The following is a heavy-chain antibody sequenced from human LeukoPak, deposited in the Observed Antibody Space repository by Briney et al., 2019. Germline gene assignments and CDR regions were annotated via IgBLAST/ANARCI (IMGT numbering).Heavy chain of an antibody. CDR3: ARGRTPSGY. J-gene: IGHJ4*02. Sequence: SQTLSPTCTVSGCSISSDDYYWSWIRQPPGKGLEWSGYIYYSGSTYYNPSLTSRVTISVDTSKHQFSLKLSSVTAADTAVYYCARGRTPSGYWGQGTLVTVSS. CDR2: IYYSGST. CDR1: GCSISSDDYY. V-gene: IGHV4-30-4*01.